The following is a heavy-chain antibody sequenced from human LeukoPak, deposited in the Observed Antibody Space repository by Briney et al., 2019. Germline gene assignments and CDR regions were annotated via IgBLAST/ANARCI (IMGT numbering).Heavy chain of an antibody. D-gene: IGHD3-10*01. CDR2: MNPNSGNT. V-gene: IGHV1-8*01. Sequence: ASVKVSCKASGYTFTSYDINWVRQATEQGLEWMGWMNPNSGNTGYAQKFQGRVTMTRNTSINTAYMELSSLRSEDTAVYYCARGILWFGDDVWGKGTTVTISS. CDR1: GYTFTSYD. CDR3: ARGILWFGDDV. J-gene: IGHJ6*04.